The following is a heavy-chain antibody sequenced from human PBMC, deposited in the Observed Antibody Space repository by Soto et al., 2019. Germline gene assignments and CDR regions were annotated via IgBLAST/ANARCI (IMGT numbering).Heavy chain of an antibody. CDR3: ARRRDGSNYYFDY. D-gene: IGHD3-10*01. J-gene: IGHJ4*02. CDR2: IVPIFGKA. Sequence: QVQLVQSGPEVKKPGSSVKVSCKASGGTFSDSVTSWVRQAPGQGLEWMGGIVPIFGKANLAEKFQDRVTITADESTSTAYMKLTSLRSEDTAVYYCARRRDGSNYYFDYWGQGTLVTVSS. V-gene: IGHV1-69*01. CDR1: GGTFSDSV.